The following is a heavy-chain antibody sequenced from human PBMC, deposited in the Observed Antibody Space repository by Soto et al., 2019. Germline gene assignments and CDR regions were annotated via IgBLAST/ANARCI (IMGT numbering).Heavy chain of an antibody. CDR1: YGSISSYY. CDR2: IYYSGST. J-gene: IGHJ6*02. Sequence: QVQLQESGPGLVKPSETLSLTCTVSYGSISSYYWSWIRQPPGKGLEWIGYIYYSGSTNYNPSLKSRVTMSVDASKTQFSLKLSSVTAADTAVYYCARQGPYGMDVWGQGTTVTVSS. CDR3: ARQGPYGMDV. V-gene: IGHV4-59*08.